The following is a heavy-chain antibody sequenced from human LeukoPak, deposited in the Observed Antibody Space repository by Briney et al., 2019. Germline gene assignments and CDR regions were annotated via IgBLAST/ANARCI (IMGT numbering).Heavy chain of an antibody. Sequence: GGSLRLSCAASGFTFSSYAMSWVRQAPGKGLEWVSAISGSGGSTYYADSVEGRFTISRDNSKNTLYLQMNSLRAEDTAVYYCAKDFRYCSSTSCIGGDFDYWGQGTLVTVSS. CDR2: ISGSGGST. CDR3: AKDFRYCSSTSCIGGDFDY. V-gene: IGHV3-23*01. CDR1: GFTFSSYA. D-gene: IGHD2-2*01. J-gene: IGHJ4*02.